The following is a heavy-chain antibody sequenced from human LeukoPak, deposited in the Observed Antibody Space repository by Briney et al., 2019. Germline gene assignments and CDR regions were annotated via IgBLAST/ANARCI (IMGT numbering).Heavy chain of an antibody. J-gene: IGHJ4*02. CDR1: GFTFSGYW. D-gene: IGHD4-23*01. CDR3: ARDLAYGGKVGVFDY. CDR2: ILYDGGNT. Sequence: PGGSLRLSCAASGFTFSGYWMHWVRQAPGKGLEWVAVILYDGGNTDYADSVKGRFTISRDDSRNTLYLEMNSLRAEDTAVYYCARDLAYGGKVGVFDYWGQGTLVTVSA. V-gene: IGHV3-30*03.